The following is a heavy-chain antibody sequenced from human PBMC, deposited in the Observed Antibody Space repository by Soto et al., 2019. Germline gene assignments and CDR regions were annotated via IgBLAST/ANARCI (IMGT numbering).Heavy chain of an antibody. D-gene: IGHD3-10*01. J-gene: IGHJ5*02. CDR1: GYSFTSYW. Sequence: GESLKISCKASGYSFTSYWIGWVRQMPGKGLEWMGIIYPGDSDTRYSPSFQGQVTISADKSISTAYLQWSSLKASDTAMYYCARHRYYGSGSKPNWFDPWGQGTLVTVSS. CDR2: IYPGDSDT. CDR3: ARHRYYGSGSKPNWFDP. V-gene: IGHV5-51*01.